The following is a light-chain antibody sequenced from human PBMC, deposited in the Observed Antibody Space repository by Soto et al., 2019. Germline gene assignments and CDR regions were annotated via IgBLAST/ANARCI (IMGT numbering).Light chain of an antibody. V-gene: IGLV2-14*01. CDR1: SSDVGGYNY. CDR3: SSYTRSSTWV. J-gene: IGLJ3*02. CDR2: EVT. Sequence: QSALTQPASVSGSPGQSITISCTGTSSDVGGYNYVSWYQQYPGKAPKLMISEVTDRPSGVSNRFSGSKSGNTASLTISGLQAEGEADYYCSSYTRSSTWVFGGGTKLTVL.